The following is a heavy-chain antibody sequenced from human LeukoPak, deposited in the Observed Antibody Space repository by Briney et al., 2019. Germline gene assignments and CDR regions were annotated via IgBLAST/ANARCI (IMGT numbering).Heavy chain of an antibody. D-gene: IGHD1-1*01. CDR3: GSDVVHYVLVAVERDYYYCMDV. CDR2: IYHSGST. V-gene: IGHV4-30-2*01. Sequence: PSETLSLTCAASAGSISSVGYSRSWIRQPPGKGLEWIGFIYHSGSTYYNPSLKSRVTISVDRSKNLFSLMLSSVTAADTIVYYCGSDVVHYVLVAVERDYYYCMDVWGQGTTVTVSS. CDR1: AGSISSVGYS. J-gene: IGHJ6*02.